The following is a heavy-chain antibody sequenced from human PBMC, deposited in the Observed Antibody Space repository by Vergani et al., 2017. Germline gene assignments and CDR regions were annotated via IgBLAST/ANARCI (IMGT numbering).Heavy chain of an antibody. CDR1: GFTFSSYA. J-gene: IGHJ6*04. Sequence: QVQLVESGGGVVQPGRSLRLSCAASGFTFSSYAMHWVRQAPGKGLEWVAVISYDGSNKYYADSVKGRFTISRDNSKNTLYLQMNSLRAEDTALYYCARDQYYYGSGSYYMVWGKGTTVTVSS. D-gene: IGHD3-10*01. V-gene: IGHV3-30*07. CDR2: ISYDGSNK. CDR3: ARDQYYYGSGSYYMV.